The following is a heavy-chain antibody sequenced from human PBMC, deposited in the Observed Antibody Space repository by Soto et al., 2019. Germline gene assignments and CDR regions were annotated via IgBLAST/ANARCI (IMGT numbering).Heavy chain of an antibody. V-gene: IGHV4-4*02. D-gene: IGHD1-1*01. CDR3: AGPPVWPSRWTHTRLDY. Sequence: SETLSLTCAVSGDSINSSHWWNWVRQPPGKGLEWIGQISHSGSTNYNPSLTSRVTISGDKSKNHFSLKLTSVTAADTSVHYCAGPPVWPSRWTHTRLDYWGQGTLVTVSS. CDR1: GDSINSSHW. J-gene: IGHJ4*02. CDR2: ISHSGST.